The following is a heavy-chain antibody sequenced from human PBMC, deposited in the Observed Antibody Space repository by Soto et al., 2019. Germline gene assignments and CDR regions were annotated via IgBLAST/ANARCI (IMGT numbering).Heavy chain of an antibody. V-gene: IGHV5-51*01. Sequence: LKISCQGSGYSFVSYWIAWVRQMPGKGLEWMGSIYPGDSDTTNSPSFQGQVTMSVEKSITTVYLQWSSLKASDTAMYYCARTDGYEVEYWGQGTLVTVSS. J-gene: IGHJ4*02. D-gene: IGHD2-21*01. CDR2: IYPGDSDT. CDR3: ARTDGYEVEY. CDR1: GYSFVSYW.